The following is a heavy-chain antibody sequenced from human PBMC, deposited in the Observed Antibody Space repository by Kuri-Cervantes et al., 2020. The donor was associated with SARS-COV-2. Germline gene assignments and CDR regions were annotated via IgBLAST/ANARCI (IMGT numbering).Heavy chain of an antibody. Sequence: SETLSLTCAVYGGSFNNYYWSWIRQPPGKGLEWIAYIHHSGYTNYNASLKSRVTISTDTSKNQFSLKQISVTAADTAVYYCARSVIIFGGVIFDQWGQGTLVTVSS. CDR3: ARSVIIFGGVIFDQ. V-gene: IGHV4-59*01. CDR2: IHHSGYT. D-gene: IGHD3-16*01. J-gene: IGHJ4*02. CDR1: GGSFNNYY.